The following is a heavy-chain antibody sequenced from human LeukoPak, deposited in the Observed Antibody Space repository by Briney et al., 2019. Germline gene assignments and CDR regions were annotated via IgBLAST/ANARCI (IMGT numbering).Heavy chain of an antibody. CDR3: ARDDRFGELKLFDY. CDR1: GYTFTSFY. V-gene: IGHV1-18*04. Sequence: ASVKVSCKASGYTFTSFYLHWVRQAPGQGLEWMGWISAYNGNTNYAQKLQGRVTMTTDTSTSTAYMELRSLRSDDTAVYYCARDDRFGELKLFDYWGQGTLVTVSS. CDR2: ISAYNGNT. D-gene: IGHD3-10*01. J-gene: IGHJ4*02.